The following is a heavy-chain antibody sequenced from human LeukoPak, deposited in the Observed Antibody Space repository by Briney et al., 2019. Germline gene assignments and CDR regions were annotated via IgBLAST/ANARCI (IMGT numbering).Heavy chain of an antibody. CDR3: GREKYCTSTDCLHGRFYFDS. V-gene: IGHV3-30*04. CDR2: ISSDGRNE. J-gene: IGHJ4*02. D-gene: IGHD2-2*01. CDR1: EFPFSTYA. Sequence: GRSLRLSCAASEFPFSTYAIHWVRQAPSKGLEWVAVISSDGRNENYADSVKGRFIISRDNSKNTLYLQMNTLRAEDTAVYYCGREKYCTSTDCLHGRFYFDSWGQGTLVTVSS.